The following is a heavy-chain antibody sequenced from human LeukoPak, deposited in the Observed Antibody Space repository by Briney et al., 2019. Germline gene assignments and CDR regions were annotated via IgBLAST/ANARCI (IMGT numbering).Heavy chain of an antibody. Sequence: PGGSLRLSCAASGFTFSNAWMSWVRQAPGKGLEWVGRIKSKTDGGTTDYAAPVKGRFTISRDDSKNTLYLQMNSLKTEDTAVYYCTTGHYYDSSGPDYWGQGTLATVSS. D-gene: IGHD3-22*01. CDR2: IKSKTDGGTT. V-gene: IGHV3-15*01. CDR1: GFTFSNAW. CDR3: TTGHYYDSSGPDY. J-gene: IGHJ4*02.